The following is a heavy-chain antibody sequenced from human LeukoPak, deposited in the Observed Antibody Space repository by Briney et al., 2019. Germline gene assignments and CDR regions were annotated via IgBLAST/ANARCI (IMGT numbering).Heavy chain of an antibody. CDR1: GGSISSSSYN. CDR2: MYYSGTT. J-gene: IGHJ6*03. D-gene: IGHD6-6*01. V-gene: IGHV4-39*07. CDR3: ARVPGSWAHSSSSFDYYYYMDV. Sequence: SETLSLTCTVSGGSISSSSYNWGWIRQPPGKGLEWIGSMYYSGTTYYNPSLKSRVTISVDTSKNQFSLKLSSVTAADTAVYYCARVPGSWAHSSSSFDYYYYMDVWGKGTTVTVSS.